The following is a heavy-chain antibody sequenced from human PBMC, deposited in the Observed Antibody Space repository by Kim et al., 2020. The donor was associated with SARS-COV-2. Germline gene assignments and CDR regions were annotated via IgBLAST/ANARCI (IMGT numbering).Heavy chain of an antibody. D-gene: IGHD1-26*01. J-gene: IGHJ3*02. V-gene: IGHV3-74*01. CDR3: ARYSGSAFDI. Sequence: AKYANSRKSRFTISRDNTKNTLYLQMNNLRPEDAAVYYCARYSGSAFDIWGQGTMVSVSS. CDR2: A.